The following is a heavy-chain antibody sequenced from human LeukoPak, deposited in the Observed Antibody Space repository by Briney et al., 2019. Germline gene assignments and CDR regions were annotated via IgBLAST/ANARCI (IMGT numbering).Heavy chain of an antibody. CDR1: GFTFSSYA. CDR3: ATDHYDILTGYFDGSKA. D-gene: IGHD3-9*01. Sequence: GGSLRLSCAASGFTFSSYAMSWVRQAPGKGLEWVSAISGSGGSTYYADPVKGRFTISRDNSKNTLYLQMNSLRAEDTAVYYCATDHYDILTGYFDGSKAWGQGTLVTVSS. V-gene: IGHV3-23*01. CDR2: ISGSGGST. J-gene: IGHJ5*02.